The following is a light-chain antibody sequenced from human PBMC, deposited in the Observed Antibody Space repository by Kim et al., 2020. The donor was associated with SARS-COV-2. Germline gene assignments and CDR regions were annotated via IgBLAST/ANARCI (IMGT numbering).Light chain of an antibody. V-gene: IGLV3-9*01. CDR1: NIETKN. Sequence: SYELTQSFSVSVALGQTARITCGGNNIETKNVHWYRQKPGQAPVLVIYRDSNRPSGIPERFSGSNSGNTATLTISRAQAGDEADYYCQVWDSSTSWLFGGGTQLTVL. CDR3: QVWDSSTSWL. CDR2: RDS. J-gene: IGLJ3*02.